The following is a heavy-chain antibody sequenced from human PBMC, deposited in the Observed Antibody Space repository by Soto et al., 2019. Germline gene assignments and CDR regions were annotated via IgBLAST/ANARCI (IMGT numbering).Heavy chain of an antibody. Sequence: SETLSLTCTVSGGSISSYYWSWIRQPPWKGLEWIGYIYYSGSTNYNPSLKSRVTISVDTSKNQFSLKLSSVTAADTAVYYCARDSGGYDSSGSFDYWGQGTLVTASS. CDR3: ARDSGGYDSSGSFDY. V-gene: IGHV4-59*01. D-gene: IGHD3-22*01. CDR2: IYYSGST. J-gene: IGHJ4*02. CDR1: GGSISSYY.